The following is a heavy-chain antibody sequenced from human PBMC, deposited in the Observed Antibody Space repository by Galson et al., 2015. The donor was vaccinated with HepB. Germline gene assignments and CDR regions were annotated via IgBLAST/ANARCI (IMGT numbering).Heavy chain of an antibody. CDR2: IYYSGST. Sequence: TLSLTCTVSGGSISSYYWSWIRQPPGKGLEWIGYIYYSGSTNYNPSLKSRVTISVDTSKNQFSLKLSSVTAADTAVYYCARGKKTRRADTAMVSGNYFDYWGQGTLVTVSS. J-gene: IGHJ4*02. CDR3: ARGKKTRRADTAMVSGNYFDY. D-gene: IGHD5-18*01. CDR1: GGSISSYY. V-gene: IGHV4-59*01.